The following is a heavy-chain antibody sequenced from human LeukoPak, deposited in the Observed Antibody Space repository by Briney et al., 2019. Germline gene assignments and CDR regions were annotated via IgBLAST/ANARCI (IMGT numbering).Heavy chain of an antibody. J-gene: IGHJ3*02. CDR3: GRNLVTVTKGFDI. V-gene: IGHV4-59*11. Sequence: PSETLSLTCAVSGDYFSSHYWTWIRQSPGTGLEWIGYISHIGRTHYNPSLKSRVTISIDTSKNQFSLKLRSVTAADTAVYYWGRNLVTVTKGFDIWGQGTMVSVSS. CDR1: GDYFSSHY. CDR2: ISHIGRT. D-gene: IGHD4-17*01.